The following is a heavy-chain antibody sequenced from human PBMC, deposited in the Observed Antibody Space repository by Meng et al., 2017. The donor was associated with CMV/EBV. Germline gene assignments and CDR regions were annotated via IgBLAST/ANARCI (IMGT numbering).Heavy chain of an antibody. Sequence: SGLTFSSYDMNWVRQARGKGLEWVSAISSSGGSTYYAGFGKGRFTISRDNSKDTLYLLMNSLRADDTAVYYCAKMCGSGTYYNYPDYWGQGTLVTVSS. J-gene: IGHJ4*02. D-gene: IGHD3-10*01. CDR2: ISSSGGST. V-gene: IGHV3-23*01. CDR3: AKMCGSGTYYNYPDY. CDR1: GLTFSSYD.